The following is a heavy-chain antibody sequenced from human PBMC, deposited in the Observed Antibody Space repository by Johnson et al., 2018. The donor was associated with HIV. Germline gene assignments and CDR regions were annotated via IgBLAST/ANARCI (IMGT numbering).Heavy chain of an antibody. D-gene: IGHD6-13*01. Sequence: QVQLVESGGGVVQPGGSLRLSCAASGFTFSSYGMHWVRQAPGKGLEWVSAISGSGGRTNYADSVKGRFTISRDNSENTLYLQMNSLRAEDTAVYYCARDDLGNPFSSYDAFDIWGQGTMVTVSS. CDR2: ISGSGGRT. V-gene: IGHV3-NL1*01. CDR1: GFTFSSYG. CDR3: ARDDLGNPFSSYDAFDI. J-gene: IGHJ3*02.